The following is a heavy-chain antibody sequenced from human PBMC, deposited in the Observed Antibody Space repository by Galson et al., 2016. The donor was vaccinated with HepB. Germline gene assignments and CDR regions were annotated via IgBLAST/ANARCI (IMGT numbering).Heavy chain of an antibody. Sequence: ETLSLTCTVSGGSIIGPYWSWIRQPPGKGLAWIGYISYTGTTNYNPSLKSRVTISLDTSKNQFSMKLSSVTAADTALYYCARGVSGFGYGGQGTLVTVSS. J-gene: IGHJ4*02. D-gene: IGHD6-19*01. CDR3: ARGVSGFGY. CDR2: ISYTGTT. CDR1: GGSIIGPY. V-gene: IGHV4-59*11.